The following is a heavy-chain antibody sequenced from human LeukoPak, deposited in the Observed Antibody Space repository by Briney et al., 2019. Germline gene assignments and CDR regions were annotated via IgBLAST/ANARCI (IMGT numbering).Heavy chain of an antibody. CDR2: IKQDGSEK. D-gene: IGHD1-26*01. Sequence: GGSLRLSCTASGFTFSSYAMRWVRQAPGKGLEWVANIKQDGSEKYYVDSVKGRFTISRDNAKNSLYLQMNSLRAEDTAVYYCARDTRIVGATTHWGQGTLVTVSS. V-gene: IGHV3-7*01. J-gene: IGHJ4*02. CDR3: ARDTRIVGATTH. CDR1: GFTFSSYA.